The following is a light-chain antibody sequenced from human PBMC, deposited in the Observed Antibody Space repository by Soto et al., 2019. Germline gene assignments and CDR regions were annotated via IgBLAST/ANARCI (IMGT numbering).Light chain of an antibody. CDR2: RNN. J-gene: IGLJ2*01. CDR3: ASWDDSLSGLV. V-gene: IGLV1-47*01. CDR1: SSNIGSNY. Sequence: QSVLTQPPSASGTPGQTVTISCSGSSSNIGSNYVYWYQQLPGTAPKLLIYRNNQRPSGVPDRFSGSKSGTSASLAISGLRSEDEADYYCASWDDSLSGLVFGGGTQLTVL.